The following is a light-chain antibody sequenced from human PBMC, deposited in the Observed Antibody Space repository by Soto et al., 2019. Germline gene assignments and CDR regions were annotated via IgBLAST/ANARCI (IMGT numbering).Light chain of an antibody. CDR3: QSYDNSLTTYVV. CDR2: GNN. CDR1: SSNIGAGYD. Sequence: QAVVTQPPSVSGAPGQRVTITCTGSSSNIGAGYDVHWYQQVPGTAPKVLIYGNNIRPSGVPDRFSGSKSGTSASLAITGLQAEDEADYYCQSYDNSLTTYVVFGGGTQLTVL. V-gene: IGLV1-40*01. J-gene: IGLJ2*01.